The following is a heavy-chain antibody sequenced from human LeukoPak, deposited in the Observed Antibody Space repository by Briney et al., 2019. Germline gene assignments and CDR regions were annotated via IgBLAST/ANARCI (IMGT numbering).Heavy chain of an antibody. D-gene: IGHD6-13*01. J-gene: IGHJ3*02. CDR2: ISGSGGST. Sequence: GGPLRLPCAPCGLTFRSHAMSGLRQAPGKGLEWVSAISGSGGSTYYADSVKGRFTISRDNSKNTLYLQMTRLRAEDTAVYYCAKVGDSSSWPYDAFDIWGQGTMVTVSS. V-gene: IGHV3-23*01. CDR3: AKVGDSSSWPYDAFDI. CDR1: GLTFRSHA.